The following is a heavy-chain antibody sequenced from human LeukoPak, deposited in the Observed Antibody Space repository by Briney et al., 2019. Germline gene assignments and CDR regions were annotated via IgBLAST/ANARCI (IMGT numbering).Heavy chain of an antibody. CDR2: IIAYNGDT. V-gene: IGHV1-18*04. Sequence: SETVSRKRSGSTFTNCVIRWVRRATGQELEWMEWIIAYNGDTNYAQKLQGRVTMITNTSTTTDYMELTSLRSDDTAGYDCARAMRNYYGSGTGRRGMDVWGKGTTVTVSS. J-gene: IGHJ6*04. D-gene: IGHD3-10*01. CDR1: GSTFTNCV. CDR3: ARAMRNYYGSGTGRRGMDV.